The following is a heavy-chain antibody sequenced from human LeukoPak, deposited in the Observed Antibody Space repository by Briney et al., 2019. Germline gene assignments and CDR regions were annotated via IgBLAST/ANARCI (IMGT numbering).Heavy chain of an antibody. Sequence: SETLSLTCTVSGDSISGSPYYWAWIRQTPGKGFEWIGSIYHKGNTYYNPSLKSRVVISVDTSKNQFSLKLASLTAADTAVYYCARGGYSSGPDRRSFDYWGQGTLVTVSS. CDR3: ARGGYSSGPDRRSFDY. D-gene: IGHD6-19*01. V-gene: IGHV4-39*01. CDR2: IYHKGNT. J-gene: IGHJ4*02. CDR1: GDSISGSPYY.